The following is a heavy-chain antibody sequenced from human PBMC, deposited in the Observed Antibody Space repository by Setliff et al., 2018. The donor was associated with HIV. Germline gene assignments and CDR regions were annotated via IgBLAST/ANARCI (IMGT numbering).Heavy chain of an antibody. D-gene: IGHD3-3*01. CDR2: IHYSGNT. J-gene: IGHJ4*02. CDR1: GGSISSGGYY. Sequence: PSETLSLTCTVSGGSISSGGYYWSWIRQHPGKGLEWIGYIHYSGNTYNNPSLNSRISISVEMSKNKFSLKLSSLTAADTAVYYCARGGLGVVTSFDSWGPGTLVTVSS. CDR3: ARGGLGVVTSFDS. V-gene: IGHV4-31*03.